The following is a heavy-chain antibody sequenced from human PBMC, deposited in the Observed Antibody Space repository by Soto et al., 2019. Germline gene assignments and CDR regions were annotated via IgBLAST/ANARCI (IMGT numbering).Heavy chain of an antibody. CDR2: ISGSGGST. CDR3: AKDLLARLIVATMESPFDD. J-gene: IGHJ4*02. V-gene: IGHV3-23*01. Sequence: GGSLRLSCAASGFTFSSYAMSWVRQAPGKGLGWVSAISGSGGSTYYADSVKGRFTISRDNSKNTLYLQMNSLRAEDTAVYYCAKDLLARLIVATMESPFDDWGQGTLVTVSS. CDR1: GFTFSSYA. D-gene: IGHD5-12*01.